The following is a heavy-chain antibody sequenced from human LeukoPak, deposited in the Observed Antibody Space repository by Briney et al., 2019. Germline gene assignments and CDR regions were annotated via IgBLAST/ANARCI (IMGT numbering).Heavy chain of an antibody. CDR1: GGSISSSSYY. Sequence: SETLSLTCTVSGGSISSSSYYWGWIRQPPGKGLEWIGSIYYSGSTYHNPSLKSRVTISVDTSKNQFSLKLSSVTAADTAVYYCARALSIAARLFDYWGQGTLVTVSS. CDR2: IYYSGST. CDR3: ARALSIAARLFDY. J-gene: IGHJ4*02. D-gene: IGHD6-6*01. V-gene: IGHV4-39*07.